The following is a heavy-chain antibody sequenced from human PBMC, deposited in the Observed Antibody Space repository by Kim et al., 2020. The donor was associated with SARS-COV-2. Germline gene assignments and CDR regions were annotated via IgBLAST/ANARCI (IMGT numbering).Heavy chain of an antibody. CDR2: INNDGSST. J-gene: IGHJ3*02. CDR3: ARGSSGSYPRAFDI. V-gene: IGHV3-74*01. D-gene: IGHD1-26*01. Sequence: GGSLRLSCAASGFTFTSYWMHWVRQAPGKGLVWVSRINNDGSSTTYADSVKGRFTISRDNAKNTLYLQMNSLRAEDTAVYYCARGSSGSYPRAFDIWGQGTMVTVSS. CDR1: GFTFTSYW.